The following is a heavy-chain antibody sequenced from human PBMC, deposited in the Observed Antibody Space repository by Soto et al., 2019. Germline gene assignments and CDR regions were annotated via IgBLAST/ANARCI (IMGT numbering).Heavy chain of an antibody. CDR2: ISGSGGST. CDR3: AKGISSSGYPIDY. Sequence: GGSLRLSCAASGFTFSSYAMSWVRQAPGKGLEWVSAISGSGGSTYYADSVKDRFTISRDNSKNTLYLQMNTLSVEDTALYYCAKGISSSGYPIDYWGQGTLVTVSS. J-gene: IGHJ4*02. V-gene: IGHV3-23*01. D-gene: IGHD3-22*01. CDR1: GFTFSSYA.